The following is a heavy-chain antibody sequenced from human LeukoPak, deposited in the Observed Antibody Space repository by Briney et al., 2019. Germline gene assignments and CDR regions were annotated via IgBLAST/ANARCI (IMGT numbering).Heavy chain of an antibody. Sequence: PSETLSLTCTVSGGSISTYYWSWIRQPPGKGLEWIAYIYYSGSTSYNPSLRSRVTISVDTSKNQFSLKLTSVTAADTAVYYCARFSGYDNYFDYWGQGALVTVSS. CDR2: IYYSGST. CDR1: GGSISTYY. J-gene: IGHJ4*02. D-gene: IGHD5-12*01. CDR3: ARFSGYDNYFDY. V-gene: IGHV4-59*08.